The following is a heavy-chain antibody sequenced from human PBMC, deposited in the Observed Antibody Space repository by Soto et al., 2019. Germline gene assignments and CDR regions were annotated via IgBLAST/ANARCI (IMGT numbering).Heavy chain of an antibody. D-gene: IGHD2-21*02. CDR3: AREGDVPYYYYGMDV. J-gene: IGHJ6*02. CDR2: ISGYDGRT. V-gene: IGHV1-18*01. CDR1: GYTFTRYG. Sequence: QVNLVQSGAEVKKPGASVKVSCKTSGYTFTRYGISWVRQAPGQGLEWMGWISGYDGRTNFAQKVQDRVTMTTDTSTNTVYMELRSLRSDDTAVYYCAREGDVPYYYYGMDVWGQGTTVTVSS.